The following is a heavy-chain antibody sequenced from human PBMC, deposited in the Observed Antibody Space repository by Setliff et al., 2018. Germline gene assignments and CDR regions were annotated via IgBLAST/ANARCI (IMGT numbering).Heavy chain of an antibody. CDR2: IIPILGIA. D-gene: IGHD3-22*01. CDR1: GYTFTSYG. V-gene: IGHV1-69*10. Sequence: GASVKVSCKASGYTFTSYGFSWVRQAPGQGLEWMGGIIPILGIANYAQKFQGRVTITADESTSTAYMELSGLRSEDTAVYYCARDLPLYYYDSSGQRGRAFDIWGQGTMVTVSS. J-gene: IGHJ3*02. CDR3: ARDLPLYYYDSSGQRGRAFDI.